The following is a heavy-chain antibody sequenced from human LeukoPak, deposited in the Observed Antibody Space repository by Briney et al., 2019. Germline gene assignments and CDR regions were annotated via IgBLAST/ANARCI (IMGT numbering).Heavy chain of an antibody. V-gene: IGHV1-2*02. CDR2: INPNSGGT. D-gene: IGHD1-1*01. J-gene: IGHJ4*02. CDR1: GYTFTGYY. CDR3: AREDVDDGLDY. Sequence: VASVKASCKASGYTFTGYYMHWVRQAPGQGLEWMGWINPNSGGTNYAQKFQGRVTMTRDTSISTAYMELSRLRSDDTAVYYCAREDVDDGLDYWGQGTLVTVSS.